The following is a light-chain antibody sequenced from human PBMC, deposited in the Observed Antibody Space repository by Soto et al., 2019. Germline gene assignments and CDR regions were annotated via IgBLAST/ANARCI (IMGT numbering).Light chain of an antibody. CDR3: QQYHNWPPQYT. Sequence: EIVMTQSPATLSVSPGERATLSCRASQTVSSNLAWYQQKPGQAPRLLIHGASTRATGVPARFSGSGSGREFTLTITSLQSEDFAVYYCQQYHNWPPQYTFGQGTKLQIK. V-gene: IGKV3-15*01. CDR2: GAS. J-gene: IGKJ2*01. CDR1: QTVSSN.